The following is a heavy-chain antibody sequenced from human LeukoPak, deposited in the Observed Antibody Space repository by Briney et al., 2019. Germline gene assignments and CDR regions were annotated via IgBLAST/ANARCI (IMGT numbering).Heavy chain of an antibody. CDR3: ARDRMVRGVIIPHYYYGMDV. V-gene: IGHV3-53*01. D-gene: IGHD3-10*01. CDR2: IYSGGST. Sequence: GGSLRLSCAASGFTVSSNYMSWVRQAPGKGLEWVSVIYSGGSTYYADSVKGRFTISRDNSKNTLYLQMNSLRAEGTAVYYCARDRMVRGVIIPHYYYGMDVWGQGTTVTVSS. CDR1: GFTVSSNY. J-gene: IGHJ6*02.